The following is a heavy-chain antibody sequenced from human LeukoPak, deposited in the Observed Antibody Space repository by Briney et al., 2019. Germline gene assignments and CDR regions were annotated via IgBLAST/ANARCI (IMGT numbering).Heavy chain of an antibody. D-gene: IGHD4-17*01. CDR1: GFTFSSYA. CDR3: ANLYGDYGDY. J-gene: IGHJ4*02. V-gene: IGHV3-23*01. CDR2: ITGSGGSA. Sequence: RGSLRLSCAASGFTFSSYAMSWVRQAPGKGLEWVSGITGSGGSANYADSVKGRFTISRDNSRTTLYLQMNSLRAEDTAVYYCANLYGDYGDYWGQGALVTVSS.